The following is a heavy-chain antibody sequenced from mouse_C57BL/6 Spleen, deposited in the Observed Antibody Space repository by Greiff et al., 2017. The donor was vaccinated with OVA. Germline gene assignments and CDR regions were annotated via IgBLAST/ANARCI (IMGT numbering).Heavy chain of an antibody. CDR3: GGPSTVVADYAMDY. CDR2: INPSSGYT. D-gene: IGHD1-1*01. V-gene: IGHV1-4*01. J-gene: IGHJ4*01. Sequence: VQLQQSGAELARPGASVKMSCKASGYTFTSYTMHWVKQRPGQGLEWIGYINPSSGYTKYNQKFKDKATLTADKSSSTAYMQLSSLTSEDSAVYYCGGPSTVVADYAMDYWGQGTSVTVSS. CDR1: GYTFTSYT.